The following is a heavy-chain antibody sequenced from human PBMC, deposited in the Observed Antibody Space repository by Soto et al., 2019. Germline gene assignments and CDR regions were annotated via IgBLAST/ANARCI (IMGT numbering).Heavy chain of an antibody. D-gene: IGHD5-18*01. CDR1: GGSISSGGYY. Sequence: SETLSLTCTVSGGSISSGGYYWSWIRQHPGKGLEWIGYIYYSGSTFYNPSLKSRVTISVDTSKNQFSLKLSSVTAADTAVYYCARAPVGLGDTAMDNPGAFDIWGQGTMVTVSS. CDR3: ARAPVGLGDTAMDNPGAFDI. CDR2: IYYSGST. J-gene: IGHJ3*02. V-gene: IGHV4-31*03.